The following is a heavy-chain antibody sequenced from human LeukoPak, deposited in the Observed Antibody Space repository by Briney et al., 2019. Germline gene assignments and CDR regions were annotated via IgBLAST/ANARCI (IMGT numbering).Heavy chain of an antibody. D-gene: IGHD3-10*01. CDR3: ARPRFPYYRLSGADYYYMDV. CDR1: GYTFTSHG. V-gene: IGHV1-18*04. CDR2: ISTYNVNT. Sequence: ASVKVSCKASGYTFTSHGITWVRQAPGQGLEWMGWISTYNVNTNYAQKLQGRVTITADKSTTTAYMQLSSLRSDDTAVYYCARPRFPYYRLSGADYYYMDVWGKGTTVTVSS. J-gene: IGHJ6*03.